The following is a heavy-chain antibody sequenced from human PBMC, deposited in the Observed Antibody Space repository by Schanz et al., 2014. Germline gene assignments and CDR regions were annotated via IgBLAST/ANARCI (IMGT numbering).Heavy chain of an antibody. CDR2: IKSKTDGGTT. D-gene: IGHD6-19*01. Sequence: EVKLLESGGGLVQPGGSLRLSCAASGFTFSDACMTWVRQAPGKGLEWVGRIKSKTDGGTTDYAAPVKGRFTISRDDSKNTLFLQMNSLKTEDTAVYYCTTYCDGGCAIDNWGQGALVTVSS. V-gene: IGHV3-15*01. CDR1: GFTFSDAC. J-gene: IGHJ4*02. CDR3: TTYCDGGCAIDN.